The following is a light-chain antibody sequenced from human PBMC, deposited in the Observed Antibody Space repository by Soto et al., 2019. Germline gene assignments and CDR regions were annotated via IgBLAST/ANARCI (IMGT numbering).Light chain of an antibody. CDR1: QTVLSW. CDR2: DVS. CDR3: QQYGSYPYT. J-gene: IGKJ2*01. V-gene: IGKV1-5*01. Sequence: DIQMTQSPSTLSASVGDSVTITCRASQTVLSWLAWYQQIPGKAPKLLIYDVSTLESGVPSRFSGSGSGTEFTLTISSLQPDDFATYYCQQYGSYPYTFGQGTKVDIK.